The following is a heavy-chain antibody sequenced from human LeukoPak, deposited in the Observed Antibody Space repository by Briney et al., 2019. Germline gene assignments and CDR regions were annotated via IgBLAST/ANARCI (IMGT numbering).Heavy chain of an antibody. J-gene: IGHJ4*02. Sequence: SETLSLTCAVYGGSFSGYYWSWIRQPPGKGLEWIGEIKDSGSTNYNPSLKSRVTISVDTSKNQFSLKLSSVTAADTAVYYCASLSLRFLEWLSDTADDYWGQGTLVTVSS. V-gene: IGHV4-34*01. CDR1: GGSFSGYY. CDR2: IKDSGST. D-gene: IGHD3-3*01. CDR3: ASLSLRFLEWLSDTADDY.